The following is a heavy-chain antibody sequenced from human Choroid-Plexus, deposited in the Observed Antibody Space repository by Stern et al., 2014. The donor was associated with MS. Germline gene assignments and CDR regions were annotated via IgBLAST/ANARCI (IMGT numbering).Heavy chain of an antibody. CDR3: AKDRQYLTYFFDH. CDR1: GFTFGSCA. Sequence: QVQLVESGGGVVQPGRPLRLSCVASGFTFGSCAMHWVRQAPGKGLEWVACVSYDGSNKYYADSVKGRFTISRDNSQNTLYMQMSSLTPEDTAVYYCAKDRQYLTYFFDHWGQGSLVTVSS. V-gene: IGHV3-30*18. J-gene: IGHJ5*02. D-gene: IGHD2/OR15-2a*01. CDR2: VSYDGSNK.